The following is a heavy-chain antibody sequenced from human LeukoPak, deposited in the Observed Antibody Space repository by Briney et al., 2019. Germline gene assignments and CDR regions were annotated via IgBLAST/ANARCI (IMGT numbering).Heavy chain of an antibody. CDR3: AKGNWNDGAFDI. Sequence: GGSLRLSCAASGFTFSSYSMNWVRQAPGKGLEWVSSISSSSSYIYYADSVKGRFTISRDNSKNTLYLQMNSLRAEDTAVYYCAKGNWNDGAFDIWGQGTMVTVSS. J-gene: IGHJ3*02. CDR2: ISSSSSYI. CDR1: GFTFSSYS. D-gene: IGHD1-1*01. V-gene: IGHV3-21*04.